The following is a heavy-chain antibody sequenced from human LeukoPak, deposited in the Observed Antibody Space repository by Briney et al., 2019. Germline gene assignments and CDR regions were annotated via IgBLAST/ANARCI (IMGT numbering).Heavy chain of an antibody. CDR2: IWYDGSNK. CDR3: AREKLTMVRGVIVGMDV. D-gene: IGHD3-10*01. J-gene: IGHJ6*02. Sequence: GGSLRLSCAASGFTFSSYGMHWVRQAPGKGLKWVAVIWYDGSNKYYADSVKGRFTISRDNSKNTLYLQMNSLRAEDTAVYYCAREKLTMVRGVIVGMDVWGQGTTVTVSS. CDR1: GFTFSSYG. V-gene: IGHV3-33*01.